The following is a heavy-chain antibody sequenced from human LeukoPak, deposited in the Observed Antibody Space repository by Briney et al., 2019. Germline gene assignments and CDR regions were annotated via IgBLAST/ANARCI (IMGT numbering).Heavy chain of an antibody. J-gene: IGHJ4*02. CDR2: ISPSSGAAYESI. CDR1: GFSLSDYN. Sequence: GGSLRLSCAASGFSLSDYNMIWVRQAPGMGLEWISYISPSSGAAYESIYYSISAKGRFTISRDIASNSLLLQMSSLRVEDTAVYYCARGWGGYSSYPPDYWGQGTLVTVSS. V-gene: IGHV3-48*01. D-gene: IGHD5-12*01. CDR3: ARGWGGYSSYPPDY.